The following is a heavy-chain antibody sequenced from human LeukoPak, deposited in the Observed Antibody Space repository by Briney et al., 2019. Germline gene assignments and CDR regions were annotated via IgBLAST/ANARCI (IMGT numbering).Heavy chain of an antibody. J-gene: IGHJ4*02. D-gene: IGHD5-24*01. Sequence: SETLSLTCAVYGGPFSGYYWSWIRQPPGKGLEWIGEINHSGSTNYNPSLKSRVTISVDTSKNQFSLKLSSVTAADTAVYCCASRVEMATITFSDNWGQGTLVTVSS. V-gene: IGHV4-34*01. CDR2: INHSGST. CDR1: GGPFSGYY. CDR3: ASRVEMATITFSDN.